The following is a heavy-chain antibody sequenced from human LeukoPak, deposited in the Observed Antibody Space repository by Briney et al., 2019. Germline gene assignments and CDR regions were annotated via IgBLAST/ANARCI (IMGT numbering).Heavy chain of an antibody. CDR2: IIPIFGTA. Sequence: ASVKVSCKASGGTFSSYAISWVRQAPGQGLEWMGGIIPIFGTANYAQKFQGRVTITTDESTSTAYMELSSLRSEDTAVYYCAREFGYNYGYFDYWGQGTLVTVSS. CDR1: GGTFSSYA. J-gene: IGHJ4*02. V-gene: IGHV1-69*05. D-gene: IGHD5-24*01. CDR3: AREFGYNYGYFDY.